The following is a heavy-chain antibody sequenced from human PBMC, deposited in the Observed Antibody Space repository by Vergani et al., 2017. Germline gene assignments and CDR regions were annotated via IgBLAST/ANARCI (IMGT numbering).Heavy chain of an antibody. CDR3: ARGGKYGDYEAEYFQH. Sequence: QVQLVQSGAEVKKPGASVKVSCKASGYTFTGYYMHWVRQAPGQGLEWMGWISAYNGNTNYAQKLQGRVTMTTDTSTSTAYMELRSLRSDDTAVYYCARGGKYGDYEAEYFQHWGQGTLVTVSS. V-gene: IGHV1-18*04. J-gene: IGHJ1*01. D-gene: IGHD4-17*01. CDR2: ISAYNGNT. CDR1: GYTFTGYY.